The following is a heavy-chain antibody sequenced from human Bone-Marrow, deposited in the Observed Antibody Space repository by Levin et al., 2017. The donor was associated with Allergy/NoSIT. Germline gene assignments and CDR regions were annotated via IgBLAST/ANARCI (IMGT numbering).Heavy chain of an antibody. D-gene: IGHD6-19*01. V-gene: IGHV3-30*18. J-gene: IGHJ4*02. CDR1: GFTFSNYG. Sequence: PGGSLRLSCAVSGFTFSNYGMHWVRQAPGKGLEWVSLISYDGSDNDYADSVKGRFTTTRDSSKNTLYLQMNSLRAEDTAVYYCAKLLPWLVLTAPFDYWGQGTLVTGSS. CDR2: ISYDGSDN. CDR3: AKLLPWLVLTAPFDY.